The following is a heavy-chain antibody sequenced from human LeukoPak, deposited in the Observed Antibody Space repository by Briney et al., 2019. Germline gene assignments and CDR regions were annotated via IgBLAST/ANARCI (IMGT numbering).Heavy chain of an antibody. D-gene: IGHD3-9*01. Sequence: GGSLRLSCAASGFTFSMNWMTWVRQAPGKGLEWVANINQDGSEKYSLDSVKGRFTISRDNAKNSLYLQMNSLRAEDTAVYYCAREYYDVLTGYYSRSRFDYWGQGTQVTVSS. CDR1: GFTFSMNW. V-gene: IGHV3-7*01. CDR2: INQDGSEK. CDR3: AREYYDVLTGYYSRSRFDY. J-gene: IGHJ4*02.